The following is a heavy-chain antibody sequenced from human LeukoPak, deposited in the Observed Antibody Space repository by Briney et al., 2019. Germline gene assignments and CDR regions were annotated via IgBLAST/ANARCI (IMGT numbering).Heavy chain of an antibody. CDR1: GGSISSSSYY. CDR3: ARVVTIFGVVYGNWFDP. V-gene: IGHV4-39*01. J-gene: IGHJ5*02. D-gene: IGHD3-3*01. CDR2: IYYSGST. Sequence: SETLSLTCTVCGGSISSSSYYWGWIRQPPGKGLEWIGSIYYSGSTYYNPSLKSRVTISVDTSKNQFSLKLSSVTAADTAVYYCARVVTIFGVVYGNWFDPWGQGTLVTVSS.